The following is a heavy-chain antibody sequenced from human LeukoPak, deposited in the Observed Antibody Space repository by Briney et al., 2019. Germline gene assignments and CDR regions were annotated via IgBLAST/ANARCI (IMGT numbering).Heavy chain of an antibody. CDR1: GGTFSSYA. V-gene: IGHV1-69*05. CDR2: IIPIFGTA. CDR3: ARTNSGSYSGSLVY. Sequence: GASVKVSCKASGGTFSSYAISWVRQAPGQGLEWMGGIIPIFGTANYAQKFQGRVTITTDESTSTAYMELSSLRSEYTAVYYCARTNSGSYSGSLVYWGQGTLVTVSS. D-gene: IGHD1-26*01. J-gene: IGHJ4*02.